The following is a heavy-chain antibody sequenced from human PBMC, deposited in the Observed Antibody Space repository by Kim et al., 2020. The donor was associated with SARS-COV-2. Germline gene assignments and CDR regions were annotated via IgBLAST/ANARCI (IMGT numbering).Heavy chain of an antibody. D-gene: IGHD6-13*01. V-gene: IGHV1-24*01. CDR1: GYTLTELS. CDR2: FDPEDGET. Sequence: ASVKVSCKVSGYTLTELSMHWVRQAPGKGLEWMGGFDPEDGETIYAQKFQGRVTVTEDTSTDTAYMELSSLRSEDTAVYYCATHAPIAAAGPNWFDPWGQGTLVTVSS. J-gene: IGHJ5*02. CDR3: ATHAPIAAAGPNWFDP.